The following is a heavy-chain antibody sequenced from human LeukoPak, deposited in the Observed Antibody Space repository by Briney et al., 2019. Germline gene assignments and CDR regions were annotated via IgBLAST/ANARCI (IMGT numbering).Heavy chain of an antibody. D-gene: IGHD6-19*01. CDR1: GFTFSSYS. CDR3: ARVGIAVAGLDY. CDR2: ISDNSSTI. V-gene: IGHV3-48*01. J-gene: IGHJ4*02. Sequence: PGGSLRLSCAASGFTFSSYSMNWVRQAPGKGLEWVSYISDNSSTIYYADSVKGRFTISRDNAKNSLYLQMNSLRAEDTAVYYCARVGIAVAGLDYWGQGTLVTVSS.